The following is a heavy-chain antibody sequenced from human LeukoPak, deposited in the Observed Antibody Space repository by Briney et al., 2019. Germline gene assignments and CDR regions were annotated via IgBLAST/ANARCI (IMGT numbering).Heavy chain of an antibody. Sequence: SETLSLTCTVSGGSISSSSYYWGWIRQPPGKGLEGIGSIYNSGSTYYNPSLKSRVTISVDTSKNQFSLTLNSVTAADTAVYYCARQLELRTTGPDWGQGTLVTVSS. CDR1: GGSISSSSYY. CDR2: IYNSGST. D-gene: IGHD1-7*01. CDR3: ARQLELRTTGPD. J-gene: IGHJ4*02. V-gene: IGHV4-39*01.